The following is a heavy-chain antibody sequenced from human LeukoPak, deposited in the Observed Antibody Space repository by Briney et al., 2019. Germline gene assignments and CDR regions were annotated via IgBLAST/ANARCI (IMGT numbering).Heavy chain of an antibody. CDR3: ATLVRPRAARGFDP. J-gene: IGHJ5*02. CDR2: INHSGST. V-gene: IGHV4-34*01. D-gene: IGHD6-6*01. Sequence: SETLSLTCAVYGGSFSGYYWSWIRQPPGKGLEWIGEINHSGSTNYNPSLKSRVTISVDTSKNQFSLKLSSVTAADTAVYYCATLVRPRAARGFDPWGQGTLVTVSS. CDR1: GGSFSGYY.